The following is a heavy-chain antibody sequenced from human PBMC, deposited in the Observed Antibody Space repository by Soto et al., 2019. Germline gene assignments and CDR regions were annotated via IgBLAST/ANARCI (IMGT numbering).Heavy chain of an antibody. CDR1: GFSLSGYS. D-gene: IGHD6-19*01. CDR3: DSAVAGTFH. J-gene: IGHJ4*02. CDR2: ISSSSSYI. Sequence: GGSLRLSCEVSGFSLSGYSMNWVRQAPGKGLEWVSSISSSSSYIYYADSVKGRFTISRDNSKNTLYLQMNSLRAEDTAVYYCDSAVAGTFHWGQGTLVTVSS. V-gene: IGHV3-21*01.